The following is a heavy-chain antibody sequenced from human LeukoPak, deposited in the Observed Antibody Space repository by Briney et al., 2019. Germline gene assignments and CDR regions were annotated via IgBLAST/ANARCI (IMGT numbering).Heavy chain of an antibody. V-gene: IGHV4-34*01. D-gene: IGHD3-3*01. CDR2: INHSGST. J-gene: IGHJ5*02. CDR3: ARGRVLRFLEWLGSDNWFDP. Sequence: SSETLSLTCAVYGGSFSGYYWSWIRQPPGKGLEWIGEINHSGSTNYNPSLKSRVTISVDTSKNQFSLKLSSVTAADTAVYYCARGRVLRFLEWLGSDNWFDPWGQGTLVTVSS. CDR1: GGSFSGYY.